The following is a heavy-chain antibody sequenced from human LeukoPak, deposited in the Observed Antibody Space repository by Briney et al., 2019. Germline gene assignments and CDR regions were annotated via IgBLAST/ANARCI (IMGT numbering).Heavy chain of an antibody. J-gene: IGHJ3*02. V-gene: IGHV1-69*05. CDR3: AGNYGGNSRAFDI. CDR1: GGTFSSYA. CDR2: IIPIFGTA. Sequence: AASVKVSCKASGGTFSSYAISWVRQAPGQGLEWMGGIIPIFGTANYAQKFQGRVTMTRDMSTSTVYMELSSLRSEDTAVYYCAGNYGGNSRAFDIWGQGTMVTVSS. D-gene: IGHD4-23*01.